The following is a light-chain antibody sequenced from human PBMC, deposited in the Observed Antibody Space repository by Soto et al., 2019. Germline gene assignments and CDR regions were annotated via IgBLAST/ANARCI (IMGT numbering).Light chain of an antibody. J-gene: IGKJ4*01. CDR3: QQRSDWPPLT. Sequence: EIVLTQSPATLSLSPGERATLSCRASQSVSSYLAWYQQKPGQAPRLLIYDASTRATGIPARFSGSGSGTDFTLAISSLEPEDVAVYCCQQRSDWPPLTFGGGTKVEIK. CDR1: QSVSSY. CDR2: DAS. V-gene: IGKV3-11*01.